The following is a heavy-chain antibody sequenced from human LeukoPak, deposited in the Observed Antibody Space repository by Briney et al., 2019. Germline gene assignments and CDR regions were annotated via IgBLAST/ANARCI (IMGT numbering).Heavy chain of an antibody. CDR3: ARWVGNRNWFDP. CDR2: ISYSGST. CDR1: GGSISSDSYL. V-gene: IGHV4-39*07. D-gene: IGHD1-26*01. J-gene: IGHJ5*02. Sequence: PSETLSLTCTVSGGSISSDSYLWGCIRQSPGKGLVWIGSISYSGSTYYNPSLKTRVTVSVDTSKNQFSLKVTSVTAADTAVYYCARWVGNRNWFDPWGQGTLVTVSS.